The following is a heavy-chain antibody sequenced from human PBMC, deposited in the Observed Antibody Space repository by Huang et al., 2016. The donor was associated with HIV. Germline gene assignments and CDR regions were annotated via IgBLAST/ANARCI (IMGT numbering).Heavy chain of an antibody. CDR3: AAGYDTYYDI. CDR1: GYTLTELS. V-gene: IGHV1-24*01. CDR2: FAPEHGET. D-gene: IGHD2-21*01. Sequence: QVQLVQSGAEVKKPGASVKVSCKVSGYTLTELSIHWGRQAPGKGREWMGGFAPEHGETIYAQNFQGRVTMTEDTSTDTAYMELHSLRPEDTAVYYCAAGYDTYYDIWGQGTMVIASS. J-gene: IGHJ3*02.